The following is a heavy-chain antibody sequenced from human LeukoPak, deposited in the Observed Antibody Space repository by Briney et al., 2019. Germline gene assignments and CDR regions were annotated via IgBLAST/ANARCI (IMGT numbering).Heavy chain of an antibody. V-gene: IGHV5-51*01. D-gene: IGHD3-22*01. CDR3: ARAYDSSGYYSDFDY. CDR1: GHDFTSYW. J-gene: IGHJ4*02. CDR2: IYPGDSDT. Sequence: GESLKISCRSSGHDFTSYWIAWVRQLPGKGLEWMGIIYPGDSDTRYSPSFQGQVTISADKSISTAYLQWSSLKASDTAMYYCARAYDSSGYYSDFDYWGQGTLVTVSS.